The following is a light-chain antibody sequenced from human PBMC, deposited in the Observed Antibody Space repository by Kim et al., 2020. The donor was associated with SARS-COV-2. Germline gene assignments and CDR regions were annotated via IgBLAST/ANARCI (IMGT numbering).Light chain of an antibody. CDR2: LNSDGSH. J-gene: IGLJ3*02. CDR1: SGQSSYA. Sequence: QPVLTQAPSASASLGASVKLTCTLNSGQSSYAIAWHQQQPEKGPRYLMKLNSDGSHSKGDGIPDRFSGSSSGAERYLTISSLQSEDEADYYCQTWDTGIRVFGGGTQLTVL. CDR3: QTWDTGIRV. V-gene: IGLV4-69*01.